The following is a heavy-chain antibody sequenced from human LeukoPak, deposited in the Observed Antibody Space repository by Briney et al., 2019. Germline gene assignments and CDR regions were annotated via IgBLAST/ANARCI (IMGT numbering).Heavy chain of an antibody. CDR3: ARPTYCGSNCYFNFDY. CDR2: VKPNSGVT. J-gene: IGHJ4*02. V-gene: IGHV1-2*02. CDR1: GYTFATYF. Sequence: ASVKVSCKTSGYTFATYFMHWVRQAPGQGLEWMGYVKPNSGVTNYAQKFRGRVTMTWDTSISTAYIELSGLTSDDTAIYYCARPTYCGSNCYFNFDYWGQGTLVTVSS. D-gene: IGHD2-21*02.